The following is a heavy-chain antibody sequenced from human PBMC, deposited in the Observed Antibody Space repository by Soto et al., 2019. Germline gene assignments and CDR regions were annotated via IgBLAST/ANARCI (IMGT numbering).Heavy chain of an antibody. CDR1: GYXFTSYW. J-gene: IGHJ5*02. D-gene: IGHD6-13*01. Sequence: EXLKIYCKCSGYXFTSYWIVWVRHMPGKGLECMGISYPGDSDTRYSPYFQGQVTISADKSISTAYLQWSSLQASDTALYYCARRGYSSSWYPNWFDPWGQGTLGPVS. V-gene: IGHV5-51*01. CDR3: ARRGYSSSWYPNWFDP. CDR2: SYPGDSDT.